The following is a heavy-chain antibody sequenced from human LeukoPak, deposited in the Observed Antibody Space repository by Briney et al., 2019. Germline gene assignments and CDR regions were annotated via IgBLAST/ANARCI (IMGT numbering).Heavy chain of an antibody. J-gene: IGHJ6*02. CDR3: AREDTAMVNNYYYGMDV. Sequence: GGSLRLSCAASGFTFSSYEMNWVRQAPGKGLEWVSYISSSGSTIYYADSVKGRFTISRDNAKNSLYLQMNSLRAEDTAVYYCAREDTAMVNNYYYGMDVWGQGTTVTVSS. CDR1: GFTFSSYE. CDR2: ISSSGSTI. D-gene: IGHD5-18*01. V-gene: IGHV3-48*03.